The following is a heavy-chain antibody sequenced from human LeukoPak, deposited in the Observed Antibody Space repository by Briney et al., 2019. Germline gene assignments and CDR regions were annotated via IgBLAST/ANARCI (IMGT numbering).Heavy chain of an antibody. J-gene: IGHJ5*02. V-gene: IGHV1-2*02. CDR1: GGTFSSYA. Sequence: ASVKVSCKASGGTFSSYAISWVRQAPGQGLEWMGWINPNSGGTNYAQKFQGRVTMTRDTSISTAYMELSRLRSDDTAVYYCAREGSIAARRYNWFDPWGQGTLVTVSS. D-gene: IGHD6-6*01. CDR3: AREGSIAARRYNWFDP. CDR2: INPNSGGT.